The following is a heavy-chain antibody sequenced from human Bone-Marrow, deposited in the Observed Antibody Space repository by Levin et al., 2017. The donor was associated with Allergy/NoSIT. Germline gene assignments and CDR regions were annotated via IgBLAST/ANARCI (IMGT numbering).Heavy chain of an antibody. Sequence: SVKVSCKASGGTFSSYAISWVRQAPGQGLEWMGGIIPIFGTANYAQKFQGRVTITADESTSTAYMELSSLRSEDTAVYYCARGLWVDALSAFDIWGQGTMVTVSS. CDR1: GGTFSSYA. CDR3: ARGLWVDALSAFDI. D-gene: IGHD1-26*01. J-gene: IGHJ3*02. CDR2: IIPIFGTA. V-gene: IGHV1-69*13.